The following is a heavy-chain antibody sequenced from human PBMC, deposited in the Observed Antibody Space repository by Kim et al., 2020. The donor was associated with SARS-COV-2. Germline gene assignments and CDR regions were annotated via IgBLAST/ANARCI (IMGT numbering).Heavy chain of an antibody. J-gene: IGHJ5*02. CDR3: ARGVSFYSGLAWFDP. V-gene: IGHV1-3*01. D-gene: IGHD1-26*01. Sequence: QKCQGRVTITRDTSASPAYMELSSLRSEDTAVYYCARGVSFYSGLAWFDPWGQGTLVTVSS.